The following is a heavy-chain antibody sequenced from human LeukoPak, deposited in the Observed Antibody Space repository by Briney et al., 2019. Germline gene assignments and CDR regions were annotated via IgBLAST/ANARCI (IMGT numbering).Heavy chain of an antibody. Sequence: PGGSLRLSCAASGFTFSSYAMHWVRQAPGKGLEWVAVISYDGSNKYYADSVKGRFTISRDNSKNTLYLQINSLRAEDTAVYYCARDGYSSSWYQGVFDYWGQGTLVTVSS. CDR1: GFTFSSYA. J-gene: IGHJ4*02. V-gene: IGHV3-30-3*01. CDR2: ISYDGSNK. CDR3: ARDGYSSSWYQGVFDY. D-gene: IGHD6-13*01.